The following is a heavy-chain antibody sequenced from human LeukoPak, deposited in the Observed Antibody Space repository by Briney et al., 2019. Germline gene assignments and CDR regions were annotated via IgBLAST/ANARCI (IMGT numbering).Heavy chain of an antibody. V-gene: IGHV3-30*02. CDR1: GFTFSSYG. CDR3: AKEPDIDY. J-gene: IGHJ4*02. Sequence: PGGSLRLSCAASGFTFSSYGMHWVRQAPGKGLEWVAFIRFDGSIKYYVDSVKGRFTISRDKSKNTLYLQMNSLSIEDTAVYYCAKEPDIDYWGQGTLVTVSS. CDR2: IRFDGSIK. D-gene: IGHD2-2*01.